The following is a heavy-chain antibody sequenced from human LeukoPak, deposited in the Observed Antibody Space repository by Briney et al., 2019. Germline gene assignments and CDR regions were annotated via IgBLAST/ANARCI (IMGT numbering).Heavy chain of an antibody. D-gene: IGHD2-15*01. V-gene: IGHV4-30-4*01. CDR3: ARGPDRSIGYCSGGSCFFDY. J-gene: IGHJ4*02. CDR1: GGSISSGDYY. Sequence: SQTLSLTCTVSGGSISSGDYYWSWIRQPPGKGLEWIGYIYYSGSTYYNPSLKSRVTISVDTSKSQFSLKLSSVTAADTAVYYCARGPDRSIGYCSGGSCFFDYWGQGTLVTVSS. CDR2: IYYSGST.